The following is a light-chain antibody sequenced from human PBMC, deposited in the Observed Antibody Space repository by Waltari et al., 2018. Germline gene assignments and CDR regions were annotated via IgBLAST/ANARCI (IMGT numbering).Light chain of an antibody. CDR2: AAS. CDR3: QETYSTGT. J-gene: IGKJ1*01. CDR1: QFIANR. Sequence: DIQMTQSPPSLSAATGDRVTLTCRARQFIANRLSWYKQRPGKAPRLLIYAASNVHSGVSSRVSGSGSGTDFTLTISDLQSEDFGTYYCQETYSTGTFGQGTKVDMK. V-gene: IGKV1-39*01.